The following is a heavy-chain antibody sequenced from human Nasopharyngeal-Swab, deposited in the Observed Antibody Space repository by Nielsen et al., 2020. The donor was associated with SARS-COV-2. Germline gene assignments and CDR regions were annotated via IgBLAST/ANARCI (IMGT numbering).Heavy chain of an antibody. D-gene: IGHD6-13*01. CDR1: GFTFSSYA. Sequence: GESLKISCAASGFTFSSYAMSWARQAPGKGLEWVSAISGSGGSTYYADSVKGRFTISRDNSKNTLYLQMNSLRAEDTAVYYCTSRIAAAGSPSDYWGQGTLVTVSS. J-gene: IGHJ4*02. V-gene: IGHV3-23*01. CDR3: TSRIAAAGSPSDY. CDR2: ISGSGGST.